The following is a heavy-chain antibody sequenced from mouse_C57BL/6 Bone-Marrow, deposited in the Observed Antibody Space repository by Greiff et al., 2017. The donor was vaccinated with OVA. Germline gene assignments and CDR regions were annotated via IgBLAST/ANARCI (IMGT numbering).Heavy chain of an antibody. Sequence: EVQRVESGGDLVKPGGSLKLSCAASGFTFSSYGMSWVRQTPDKRLEWVATISSGGSYTDYPDSVKGRFTISRDNAKNTLYLQMSSLKSEDTAMYYCARLSYYGSSLDYWGQGTTLTVSS. V-gene: IGHV5-6*01. CDR3: ARLSYYGSSLDY. CDR1: GFTFSSYG. CDR2: ISSGGSYT. J-gene: IGHJ2*01. D-gene: IGHD1-1*01.